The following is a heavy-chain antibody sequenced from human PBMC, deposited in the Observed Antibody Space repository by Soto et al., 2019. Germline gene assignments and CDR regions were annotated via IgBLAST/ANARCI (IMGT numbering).Heavy chain of an antibody. CDR2: MYHSGST. D-gene: IGHD6-6*01. J-gene: IGHJ4*02. V-gene: IGHV4-30-2*01. Sequence: SETLSLTCAVSGGSXSSGGYSWSWIRQPPGKGLEWIGYMYHSGSTYYNPSLKSRVTISVDRSKNQFSLKLSSVTAADTAVYFCASGSHVPHYWGQGTLVTVSS. CDR1: GGSXSSGGYS. CDR3: ASGSHVPHY.